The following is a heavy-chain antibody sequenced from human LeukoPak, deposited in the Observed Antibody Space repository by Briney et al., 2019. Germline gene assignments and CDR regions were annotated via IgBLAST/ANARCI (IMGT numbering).Heavy chain of an antibody. D-gene: IGHD2-21*02. V-gene: IGHV1-46*01. CDR2: INPSGGST. Sequence: ASVTVSCKASGYTFTIYYMHWVRQAPGQGLAWMGIINPSGGSTSYAQKFQGRVTMTRDTSTSTVYMELSSLRSEDTAVYYCARSIVVVTEFDYWGQGTLVTVSS. CDR3: ARSIVVVTEFDY. CDR1: GYTFTIYY. J-gene: IGHJ4*02.